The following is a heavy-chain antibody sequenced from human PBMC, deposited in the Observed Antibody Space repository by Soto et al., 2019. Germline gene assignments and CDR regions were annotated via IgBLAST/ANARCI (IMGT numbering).Heavy chain of an antibody. CDR2: ISAYNGNT. CDR3: ARSSLFSGRQGGMDV. CDR1: GYTFTSYG. D-gene: IGHD3-10*01. J-gene: IGHJ6*02. V-gene: IGHV1-18*04. Sequence: ASVKVSCKASGYTFTSYGISWVRQAPGQGLEWMGWISAYNGNTNYVQKLQGRVTMTTDTSTSTAYMELRSLRSDDTAVYYCARSSLFSGRQGGMDVWGQGTTVTVSS.